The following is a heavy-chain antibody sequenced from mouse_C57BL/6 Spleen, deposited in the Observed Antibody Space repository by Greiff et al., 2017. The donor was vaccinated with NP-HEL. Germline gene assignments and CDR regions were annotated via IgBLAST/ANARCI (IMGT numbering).Heavy chain of an antibody. J-gene: IGHJ1*03. Sequence: EVKLVESGGGLVQPGGSMKLSCVASGFTFSNYWMNWVRQSPEKGLEWVAQIRLKSDNYATHYAESVKGRFTISRDDSKSSVYLQMNNLRAEDTGIYYCTGGGDGYFWYFDVWGTGTTVTVSS. CDR2: IRLKSDNYAT. D-gene: IGHD2-3*01. CDR3: TGGGDGYFWYFDV. V-gene: IGHV6-3*01. CDR1: GFTFSNYW.